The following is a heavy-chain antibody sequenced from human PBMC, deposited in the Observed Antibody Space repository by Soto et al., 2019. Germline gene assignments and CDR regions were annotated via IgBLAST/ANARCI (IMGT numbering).Heavy chain of an antibody. CDR2: ISAYNGNT. Sequence: ASVKVSCKASGYTFTSYGISWVRQAPGQGLEWMGWISAYNGNTNYAQKLQGRVTMTTDTSTSTAYMELRSLRSDDTAVYYCARDIPHDSSGYRVYYFDYWGQGTLVTVSS. D-gene: IGHD3-22*01. CDR1: GYTFTSYG. CDR3: ARDIPHDSSGYRVYYFDY. V-gene: IGHV1-18*01. J-gene: IGHJ4*02.